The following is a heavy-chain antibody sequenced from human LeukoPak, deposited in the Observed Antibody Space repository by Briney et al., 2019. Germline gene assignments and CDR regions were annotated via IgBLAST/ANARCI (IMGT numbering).Heavy chain of an antibody. V-gene: IGHV3-48*01. CDR3: ARDPYSSSWYGKDYFDY. Sequence: QPGGSLRLSCAASGFTFSSYSMNWVRQAPGKGLEWVSYISSSSSTIYYADSVKGRFTISRDNAKNSLYLQMNSLRAEDTAVYYCARDPYSSSWYGKDYFDYWGQGTLVTVSS. CDR1: GFTFSSYS. CDR2: ISSSSSTI. J-gene: IGHJ4*02. D-gene: IGHD6-13*01.